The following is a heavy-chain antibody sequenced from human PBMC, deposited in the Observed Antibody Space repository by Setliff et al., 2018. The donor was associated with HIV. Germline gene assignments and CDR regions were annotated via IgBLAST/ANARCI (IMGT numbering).Heavy chain of an antibody. CDR1: GYTFTDRF. CDR3: AAGPFSWGQYF. V-gene: IGHV1-69-2*01. J-gene: IGHJ4*01. D-gene: IGHD3-16*01. CDR2: RYPRGDGT. Sequence: ASVKVSCKASGYTFTDRFITWFQQAPGKGLEWMGRRYPRGDGTIYAERFRGRLTLSADTSTHTGYMQLDNLKSEDTAMYFCAAGPFSWGQYFWGHGTLVT.